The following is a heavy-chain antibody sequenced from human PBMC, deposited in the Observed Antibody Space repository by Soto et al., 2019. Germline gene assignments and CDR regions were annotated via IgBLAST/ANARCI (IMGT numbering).Heavy chain of an antibody. CDR1: GGSISSYY. V-gene: IGHV4-59*01. CDR2: IYYSGST. CDR3: ARVAESRDDAFDI. Sequence: SETLSLTCTVSGGSISSYYWSWIRQPPGKGLEWIGYIYYSGSTNYNPSLKSRVTISVDTSKNQFSLKLSSVTAADTAVYYCARVAESRDDAFDIWGQGTMVTVSS. J-gene: IGHJ3*02.